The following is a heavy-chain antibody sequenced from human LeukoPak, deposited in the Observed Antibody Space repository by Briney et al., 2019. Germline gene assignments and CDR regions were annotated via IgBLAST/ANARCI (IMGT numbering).Heavy chain of an antibody. V-gene: IGHV1-18*01. CDR1: GYTFTSYA. CDR2: ISACNGNT. Sequence: ASVKVSCKASGYTFTSYAMNWVRQAPGQGLEWMGWISACNGNTNYAQKLQGRVTMTTDTSTSTAYMELRSLRSDDTAVYYCARGRGYSSGWYDAFDIWGQGTMVTVSS. J-gene: IGHJ3*02. D-gene: IGHD6-19*01. CDR3: ARGRGYSSGWYDAFDI.